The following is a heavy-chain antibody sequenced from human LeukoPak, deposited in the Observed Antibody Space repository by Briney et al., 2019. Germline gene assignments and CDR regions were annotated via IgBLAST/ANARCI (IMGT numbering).Heavy chain of an antibody. D-gene: IGHD4-17*01. Sequence: AASVKVSCKASGYTFTGYYMHWVRQAPGQGLEWMGWINPNSGGTNYAQKIQGRVTMTRDTSINTAYMELSRLRSDDTAVYYCARGERDGDLDSWGQGTLVTVSS. CDR1: GYTFTGYY. V-gene: IGHV1-2*02. J-gene: IGHJ4*02. CDR2: INPNSGGT. CDR3: ARGERDGDLDS.